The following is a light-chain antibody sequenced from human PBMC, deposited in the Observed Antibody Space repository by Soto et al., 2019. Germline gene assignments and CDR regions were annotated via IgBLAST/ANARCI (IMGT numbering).Light chain of an antibody. CDR1: SSDVGANNY. J-gene: IGLJ1*01. CDR2: EVT. CDR3: SSYAGTNRV. V-gene: IGLV2-8*01. Sequence: QSALTQPPSASGSPGQSVTISCTGTSSDVGANNYVSWYQQHPGKAPKLMIYEVTKRPSGVPDRFSGSKSGNTASRTVSGLQAEDEADYYCSSYAGTNRVFGPGTKLTVL.